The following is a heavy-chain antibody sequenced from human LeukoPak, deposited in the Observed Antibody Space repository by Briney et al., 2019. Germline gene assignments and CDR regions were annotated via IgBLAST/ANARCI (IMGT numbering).Heavy chain of an antibody. CDR3: ATRITIFDPFDY. J-gene: IGHJ4*02. V-gene: IGHV3-23*01. D-gene: IGHD3-3*01. CDR2: ISGSGGST. Sequence: GGSLRLSCAASGFTFSSYWMSWVRQAPGKGLEWVSAISGSGGSTYYADSVKGRFTISRDNSKNTLYLQMNSLRAEDTAVYYCATRITIFDPFDYWGQGTLVTVSS. CDR1: GFTFSSYW.